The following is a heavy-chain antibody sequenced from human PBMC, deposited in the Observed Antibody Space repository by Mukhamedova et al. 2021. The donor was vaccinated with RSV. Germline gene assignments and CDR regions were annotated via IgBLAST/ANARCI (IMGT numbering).Heavy chain of an antibody. Sequence: GLEWIGYIYYSGSTNYNPSLKSRVTISVDTSKNQFSLKLSSVTAAVTAVYYCARGYGMDVWGQGTTVTVSS. CDR2: IYYSGST. V-gene: IGHV4-59*01. CDR3: ARGYGMDV. J-gene: IGHJ6*02.